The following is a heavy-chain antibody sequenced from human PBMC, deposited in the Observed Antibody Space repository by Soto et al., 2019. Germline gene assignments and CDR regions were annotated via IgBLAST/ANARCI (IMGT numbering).Heavy chain of an antibody. V-gene: IGHV4-39*01. D-gene: IGHD4-4*01. CDR1: GGSISSSSYY. CDR2: IYYSGST. Sequence: QLQLQESGPGLVKPSETLSLTCTVSGGSISSSSYYWGWIRQPPGKGLEWIGSIYYSGSTYYNPSLTSRVTISVDTSKNQFSLKLSSVTAADTAVYYCAGGGTVTPLIFDYWGQGTLVTVSS. CDR3: AGGGTVTPLIFDY. J-gene: IGHJ4*02.